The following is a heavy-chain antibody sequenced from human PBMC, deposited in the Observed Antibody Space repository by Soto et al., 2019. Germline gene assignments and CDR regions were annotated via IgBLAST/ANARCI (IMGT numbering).Heavy chain of an antibody. CDR1: GGSIRTGGYY. CDR3: ATVRWELHDAFDI. CDR2: IYHRGMT. Sequence: QVQLQESGPGLVKPSQTLSLTCTVSGGSIRTGGYYWSWIRQHPGRGLEWIGYIYHRGMTFSNPSLQSRVAISIDTSENPFSLKLSSVTAADTAVYYCATVRWELHDAFDIWGHGTMVSVSS. V-gene: IGHV4-31*03. D-gene: IGHD4-17*01. J-gene: IGHJ3*02.